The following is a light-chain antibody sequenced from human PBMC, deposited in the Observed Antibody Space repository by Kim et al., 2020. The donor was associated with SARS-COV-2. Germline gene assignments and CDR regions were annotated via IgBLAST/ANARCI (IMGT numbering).Light chain of an antibody. CDR3: QQYGSSPLT. V-gene: IGKV3-20*01. Sequence: SPGDTPTLSCRASQSVSYSYLAWYQQKPGQTPRLLIFGADTRPIGIPDRFSGRGSGTDFTLTISRLEPEDFAVYYCQQYGSSPLTFGGGTKVDIK. J-gene: IGKJ4*01. CDR1: QSVSYSY. CDR2: GAD.